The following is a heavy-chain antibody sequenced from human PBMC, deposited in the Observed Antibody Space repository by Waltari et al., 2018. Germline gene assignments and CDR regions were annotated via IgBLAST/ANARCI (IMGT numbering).Heavy chain of an antibody. CDR2: IRSKAYGGTT. CDR1: GFTFGDYA. CDR3: KSSDY. Sequence: EMQLVESGGGLVQPGRSLRLSCTASGFTFGDYAMSWVRQAPGKGLEWVGFIRSKAYGGTTEYAASVKGRFTISRDDSKSIAYLQMNSLKTEDTAVYYCKSSDYWGQGTLVTVSS. V-gene: IGHV3-49*04. J-gene: IGHJ4*02.